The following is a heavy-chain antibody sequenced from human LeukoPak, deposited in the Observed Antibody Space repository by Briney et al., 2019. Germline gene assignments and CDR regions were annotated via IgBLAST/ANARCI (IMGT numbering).Heavy chain of an antibody. V-gene: IGHV1-69*05. D-gene: IGHD3-3*01. J-gene: IGHJ3*02. CDR3: AEGELRFSPGAFDI. CDR1: GYTFTSYG. CDR2: VIPIFGTA. Sequence: SVKVSCKASGYTFTSYGISWVRQAPGQGLEWMGGVIPIFGTANYAQKFQGRVTITTDESTSTAYMELSSLRSEDTAVYYCAEGELRFSPGAFDIWGQGTMVTVSS.